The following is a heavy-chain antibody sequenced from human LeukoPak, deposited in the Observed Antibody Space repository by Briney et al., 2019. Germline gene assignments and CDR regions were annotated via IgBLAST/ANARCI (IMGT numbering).Heavy chain of an antibody. D-gene: IGHD6-13*01. CDR2: IYSGGST. CDR3: AKPRGGSSWVNWFDP. J-gene: IGHJ5*02. CDR1: GFTVSSNY. V-gene: IGHV3-66*04. Sequence: GGSLRLSCAASGFTVSSNYMSWVRQAPGKGLEWVSVIYSGGSTYYADSVKGRFTISRDNSKNSLYLQMNSLRAEDTAVYYCAKPRGGSSWVNWFDPWGQGTLVTVSS.